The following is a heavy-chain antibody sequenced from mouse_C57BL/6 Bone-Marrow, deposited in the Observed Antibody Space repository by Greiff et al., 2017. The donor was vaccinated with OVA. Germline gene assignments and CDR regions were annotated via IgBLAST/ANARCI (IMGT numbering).Heavy chain of an antibody. D-gene: IGHD2-3*01. J-gene: IGHJ2*01. CDR1: GFTFTDYY. V-gene: IGHV7-3*01. CDR2: IRNKANGYTT. CDR3: ARYKGWFDY. Sequence: VESGGGLVQPGGSLSLSCAASGFTFTDYYMSWVRQPPGKALEWLGFIRNKANGYTTEYSASVKGRFTISRDNSQSILYLQMNALRAEDSATYYCARYKGWFDYWGQGTTLTVSS.